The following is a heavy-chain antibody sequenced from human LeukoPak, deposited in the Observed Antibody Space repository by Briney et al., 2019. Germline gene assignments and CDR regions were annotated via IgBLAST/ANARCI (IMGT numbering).Heavy chain of an antibody. V-gene: IGHV3-23*01. J-gene: IGHJ4*02. CDR3: AKDPLLWFGESSY. D-gene: IGHD3-10*01. CDR1: GFTFSSYA. Sequence: GGSLRLSCAASGFTFSSYAMSWVRQAPGKGLEWVSAISGSGGSTYYADSVKGRFTTSRDNSKNTLYLQMNSLRAEDTAVYYCAKDPLLWFGESSYWGQGTLVTVSS. CDR2: ISGSGGST.